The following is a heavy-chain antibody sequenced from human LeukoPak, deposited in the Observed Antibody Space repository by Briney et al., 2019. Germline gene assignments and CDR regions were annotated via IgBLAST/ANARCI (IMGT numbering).Heavy chain of an antibody. D-gene: IGHD5-18*01. Sequence: GASVKVSCKASGGTSSSYAISWVRQAPGQGLEWMGGIIPIFGTANYAQKFQGRVTITADKSTSTAYMELSSLRSEDTAVYYCATGPIGYSYAYGPHWGQGTLVTVSS. CDR2: IIPIFGTA. V-gene: IGHV1-69*06. CDR3: ATGPIGYSYAYGPH. CDR1: GGTSSSYA. J-gene: IGHJ4*02.